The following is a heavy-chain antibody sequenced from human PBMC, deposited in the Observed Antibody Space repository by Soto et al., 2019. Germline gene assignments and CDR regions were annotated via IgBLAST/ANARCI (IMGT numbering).Heavy chain of an antibody. CDR1: GGTFSSYA. CDR3: ARGSGLTSYYYYGMDV. Sequence: SVKVSCKASGGTFSSYAISWVRQAPGQGLEWMGGIIPIFGTANYAQKFQGRVTITADESTSTAYMELSSLRSEDTAVYYCARGSGLTSYYYYGMDVWGQGTTVTVPS. J-gene: IGHJ6*02. D-gene: IGHD7-27*01. V-gene: IGHV1-69*13. CDR2: IIPIFGTA.